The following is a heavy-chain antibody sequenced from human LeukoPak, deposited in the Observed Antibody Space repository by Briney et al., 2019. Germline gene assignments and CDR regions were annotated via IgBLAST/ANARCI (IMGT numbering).Heavy chain of an antibody. J-gene: IGHJ4*02. CDR3: ARDRMGVRAFDY. D-gene: IGHD3-10*01. Sequence: SETLSLTCAVSGGSISSTNWWSWVRQPPGKGLEWIGEIYHSGSTNYNPSLKSRVTISADKSKNQFSLKLTYATAADTAVYYCARDRMGVRAFDYWGQGTLVTVSS. V-gene: IGHV4-4*02. CDR2: IYHSGST. CDR1: GGSISSTNW.